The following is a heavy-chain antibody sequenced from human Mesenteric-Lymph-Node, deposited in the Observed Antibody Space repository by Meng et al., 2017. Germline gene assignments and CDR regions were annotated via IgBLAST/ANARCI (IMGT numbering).Heavy chain of an antibody. Sequence: QVQLVQSGAELRTPGSSVKVSFKTSGDILDIKTITCVRQAPGQGLEWMGRITAVLGITKYAQMFQGRITITADKSTSTVYMELSSLRTEDTAVYYCARGGDWFGPWGQGTLVTVSS. J-gene: IGHJ5*02. CDR1: GDILDIKT. V-gene: IGHV1-69*02. D-gene: IGHD3-16*01. CDR2: ITAVLGIT. CDR3: ARGGDWFGP.